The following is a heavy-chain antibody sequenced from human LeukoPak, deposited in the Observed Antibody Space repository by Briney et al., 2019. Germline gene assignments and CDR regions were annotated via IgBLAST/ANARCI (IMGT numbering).Heavy chain of an antibody. Sequence: PSETLSLTCAVYGGSFSGYYWSWIRQPPAKGLERIGEINHSGSTNYNPSLKSRVTISVDTSKNQFSLKLSSGTAAETVLYYCARGDIWTGAVPLDYWGQGTLVTVSS. J-gene: IGHJ4*02. CDR1: GGSFSGYY. CDR3: ARGDIWTGAVPLDY. D-gene: IGHD3/OR15-3a*01. V-gene: IGHV4-34*01. CDR2: INHSGST.